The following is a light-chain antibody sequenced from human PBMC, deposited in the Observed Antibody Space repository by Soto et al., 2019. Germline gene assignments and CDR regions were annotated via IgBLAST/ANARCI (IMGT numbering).Light chain of an antibody. CDR2: GAS. V-gene: IGKV3-20*01. Sequence: EIVLTQSPGTRSLSPGERATLSCRTSQIISSSYFAWYQQKPGQAPRLLMYGASTRATGIPDRFSGSGSGTDFTLTISGLEAEDFAMYFCHHYGGSLLTFGGGTKVDI. CDR1: QIISSSY. CDR3: HHYGGSLLT. J-gene: IGKJ4*01.